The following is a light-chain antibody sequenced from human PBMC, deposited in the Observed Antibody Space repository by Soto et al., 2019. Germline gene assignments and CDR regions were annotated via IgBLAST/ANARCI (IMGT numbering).Light chain of an antibody. CDR3: QQYAGSPT. J-gene: IGKJ5*01. CDR1: QSVASTY. Sequence: EIVLTQSPGTLSLSPGERATLSCWASQSVASTYLGWYQQKPGQAPRLGIYGASSRATGIPDRFSGSGSGTDFTLTISRLEPEDFALYYCQQYAGSPTFGQGTRLEIK. CDR2: GAS. V-gene: IGKV3-20*01.